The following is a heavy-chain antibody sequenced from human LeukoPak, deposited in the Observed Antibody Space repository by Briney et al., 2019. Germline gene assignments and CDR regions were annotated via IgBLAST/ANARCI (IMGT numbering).Heavy chain of an antibody. Sequence: GGSLRLSCAASGFTFINAWMAWVRQAPGKGLEWVGRIKSKTDGGTTDYAAPVKGRFTISRDDSKNTLYLQMNSLKTEDTAVYYCTTGRRHIVVVTAIDYWGQGTLVTVSS. D-gene: IGHD2-21*02. CDR3: TTGRRHIVVVTAIDY. V-gene: IGHV3-15*01. J-gene: IGHJ4*02. CDR2: IKSKTDGGTT. CDR1: GFTFINAW.